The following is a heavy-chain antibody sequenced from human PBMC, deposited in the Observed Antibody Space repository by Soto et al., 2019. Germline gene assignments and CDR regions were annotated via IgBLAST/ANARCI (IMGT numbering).Heavy chain of an antibody. CDR3: EKGSSLPWFGEPFDY. Sequence: QVQLVESGGGVVQPGRSLRLSCAASGFTFSSYGMHWVRQAPGKGLEWVAVISYDGSNKYYADSVKGRFTISRDNSKNTLYLKMNSLRAEDTAVYYFEKGSSLPWFGEPFDYWGQGTRVTVSS. V-gene: IGHV3-30*18. CDR1: GFTFSSYG. D-gene: IGHD3-10*01. J-gene: IGHJ4*02. CDR2: ISYDGSNK.